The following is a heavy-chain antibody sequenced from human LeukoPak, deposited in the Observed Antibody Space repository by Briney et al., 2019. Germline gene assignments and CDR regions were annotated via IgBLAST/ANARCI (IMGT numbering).Heavy chain of an antibody. CDR3: ARDYDMSPLDWLLYTSEQWLGFDP. Sequence: ASVKVSCKASGYTFTSYGISWVRQAPGQGLEWMGWISAYNGNTNYAQKLQGRVTMTTDTSTSTAYMELRSLRSDDTAVYYCARDYDMSPLDWLLYTSEQWLGFDPWGQGTLVTVS. D-gene: IGHD3-9*01. J-gene: IGHJ5*02. CDR1: GYTFTSYG. CDR2: ISAYNGNT. V-gene: IGHV1-18*01.